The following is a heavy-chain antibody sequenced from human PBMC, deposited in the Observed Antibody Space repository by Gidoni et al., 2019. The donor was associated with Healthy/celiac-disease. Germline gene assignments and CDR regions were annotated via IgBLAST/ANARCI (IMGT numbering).Heavy chain of an antibody. J-gene: IGHJ3*02. V-gene: IGHV3-9*01. CDR2: ISWNSGSI. Sequence: EVQMVESGGGLVQPGRSLRLSCAASGFTFDDYAMHWVRQAPGQGLEWVSGISWNSGSIGYADSVKSRFTISRDNAKNSLYLQMNSLRAEDTALYYCAKDIWGELQAGAFDIWGQGTMVTVSS. CDR3: AKDIWGELQAGAFDI. CDR1: GFTFDDYA. D-gene: IGHD1-26*01.